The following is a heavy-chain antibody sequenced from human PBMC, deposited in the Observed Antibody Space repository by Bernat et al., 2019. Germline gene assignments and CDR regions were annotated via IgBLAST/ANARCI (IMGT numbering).Heavy chain of an antibody. V-gene: IGHV3-23*04. D-gene: IGHD3-10*01. Sequence: EVQLVESGGGLVQPGGSLRLSCAASGFTFSSYAMSWVRQAPGKGLEWVSAISGSGGSTYYADSVKGRFTISRDNSKNTLYLQMNSLKIEDTAVYYCTRSGALAEQTFDYWGQGTLVTVSS. CDR1: GFTFSSYA. J-gene: IGHJ4*02. CDR2: ISGSGGST. CDR3: TRSGALAEQTFDY.